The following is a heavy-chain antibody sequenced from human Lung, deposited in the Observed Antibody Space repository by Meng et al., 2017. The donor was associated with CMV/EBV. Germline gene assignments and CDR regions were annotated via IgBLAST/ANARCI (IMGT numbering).Heavy chain of an antibody. CDR3: ARDRGMIFGVDFDY. J-gene: IGHJ4*02. D-gene: IGHD3/OR15-3a*01. Sequence: XVXVSXXASGGTFNSYAISWVRQASGQGLEWMGGVIPIFGTANYAQKFQGRVTITTDESTSTAYMELSSLGSEDTAVYYCARDRGMIFGVDFDYWGQGTXVTVSS. V-gene: IGHV1-69*05. CDR2: VIPIFGTA. CDR1: GGTFNSYA.